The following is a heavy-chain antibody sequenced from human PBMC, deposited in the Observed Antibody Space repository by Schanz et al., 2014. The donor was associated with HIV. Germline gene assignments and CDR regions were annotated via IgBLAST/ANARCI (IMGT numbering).Heavy chain of an antibody. CDR3: ARGPKWEGLMDV. D-gene: IGHD1-26*01. J-gene: IGHJ6*02. CDR1: GGTFNNYA. Sequence: QEQLVQSGAAVRKPGSSVTVSCKTSGGTFNNYALNWVRQAPGQGLEWMGWMNPSTGNSGYAQMFQVRVTMTRDTSISTAYLEVDSLKSEDTAVYYCARGPKWEGLMDVWGQGTTVIVSS. V-gene: IGHV1-8*02. CDR2: MNPSTGNS.